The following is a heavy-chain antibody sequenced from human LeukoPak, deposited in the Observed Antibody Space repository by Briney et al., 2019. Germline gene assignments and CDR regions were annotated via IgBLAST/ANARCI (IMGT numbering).Heavy chain of an antibody. D-gene: IGHD3-16*02. CDR1: GGSISSSNYY. CDR3: ARTLGWASSRYPFDG. CDR2: MYYSGNT. V-gene: IGHV4-39*01. J-gene: IGHJ4*02. Sequence: SETLSLTCTVSGGSISSSNYYWGWIRQPPGKGLEWVGSMYYSGNTDYNPSLKSRVTISVDTSKNQFSLKVNSVTAADTAVYYCARTLGWASSRYPFDGWGQGTLVTVSS.